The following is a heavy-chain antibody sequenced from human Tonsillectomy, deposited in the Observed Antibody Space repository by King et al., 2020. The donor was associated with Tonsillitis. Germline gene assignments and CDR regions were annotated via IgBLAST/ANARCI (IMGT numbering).Heavy chain of an antibody. Sequence: EVQLVESGGGLVQPGGSLRLSCAASGFTFSSYVMSWVRQAPGKGLEWVSAISGSGGSTYYADSVKGRFTISRDNSKNTLYLQMNSLRAEDTAVYYCAKSDTAMVDYYYGMDVWGQGTTVTVSS. V-gene: IGHV3-23*04. CDR3: AKSDTAMVDYYYGMDV. CDR2: ISGSGGST. J-gene: IGHJ6*02. CDR1: GFTFSSYV. D-gene: IGHD5-18*01.